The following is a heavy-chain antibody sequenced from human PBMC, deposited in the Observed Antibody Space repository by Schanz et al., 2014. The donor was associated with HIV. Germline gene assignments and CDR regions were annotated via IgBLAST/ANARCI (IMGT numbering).Heavy chain of an antibody. D-gene: IGHD3-22*01. V-gene: IGHV3-30*18. CDR2: MSYDGINK. Sequence: QEQLVESGGGVVQPGRSLRLSCVASGFNFNSYGMHWVRQAPGKGLEWVAVMSYDGINKHYADSVKSRFTISRDNSKNTLYLQIKSLRPEDTAVYYCAKDGNWYDSRYRGKGNYYYYYGMDVWGQGTTVTVSS. CDR3: AKDGNWYDSRYRGKGNYYYYYGMDV. J-gene: IGHJ6*02. CDR1: GFNFNSYG.